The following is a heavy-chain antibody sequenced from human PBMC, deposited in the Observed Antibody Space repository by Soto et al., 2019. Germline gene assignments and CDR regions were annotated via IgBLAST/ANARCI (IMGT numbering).Heavy chain of an antibody. J-gene: IGHJ5*02. V-gene: IGHV4-61*01. CDR2: IYYSGST. CDR1: GGSVSTGSYY. Sequence: QVHLQESGPGLVKPSETLSLTCTVSGGSVSTGSYYWTWIRQPPGKGLEWIGHIYYSGSTNYNPLLLSLXTISLDTSRNQFSLKLSSVTAADTAVYYCAREYHPWGQGTLVTVSS. D-gene: IGHD2-2*02. CDR3: AREYHP.